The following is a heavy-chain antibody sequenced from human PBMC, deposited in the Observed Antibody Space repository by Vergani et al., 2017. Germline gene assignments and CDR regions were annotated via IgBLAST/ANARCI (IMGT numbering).Heavy chain of an antibody. CDR1: GGSFSGYY. D-gene: IGHD5-18*01. CDR3: ARGSIQLWLRDARYFDL. Sequence: QVQLQQWGAGLLKPSETLSLTCAVYGGSFSGYYWSWIRQPPGKGLEWIGEINHSGSTNYNPSLKSRVTISVDTSKNQFSLKLSSVTAADTAVYYCARGSIQLWLRDARYFDLWGRGTLVTVSS. J-gene: IGHJ2*01. CDR2: INHSGST. V-gene: IGHV4-34*01.